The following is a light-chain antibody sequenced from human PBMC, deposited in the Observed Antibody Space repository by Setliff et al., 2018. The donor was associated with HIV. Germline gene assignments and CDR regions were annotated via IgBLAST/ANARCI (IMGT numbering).Light chain of an antibody. CDR3: CSYAGNYVFV. J-gene: IGLJ1*01. CDR1: SSDVGSYKL. CDR2: EVN. V-gene: IGLV2-23*02. Sequence: LTQPASVSGSPGQSITISCTGTSSDVGSYKLVSWYQHHPGKAPKVMIFEVNKRPSGVSNRFSGSKSGNTASLTISGLQTDDEADYYCCSYAGNYVFVFGGGTKVTVL.